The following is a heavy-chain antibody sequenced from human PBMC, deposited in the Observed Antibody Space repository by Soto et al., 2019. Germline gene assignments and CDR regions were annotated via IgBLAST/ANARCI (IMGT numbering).Heavy chain of an antibody. J-gene: IGHJ6*02. CDR2: IIPIFGTA. D-gene: IGHD2-15*01. CDR1: GGTFSSYA. Sequence: QVQLVQSGAEVKKPGSSVKVSCKASGGTFSSYAISWVRQAPGQGLEWMGGIIPIFGTANYAQKFQGRVTITADESTSTAYMELSSLRSEDTAAYYCARSVVVVAAIYYYYYYGMDVWGQGTTVTVSS. CDR3: ARSVVVVAAIYYYYYYGMDV. V-gene: IGHV1-69*01.